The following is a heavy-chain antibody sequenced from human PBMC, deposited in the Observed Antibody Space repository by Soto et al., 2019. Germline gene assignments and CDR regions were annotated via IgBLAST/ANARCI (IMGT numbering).Heavy chain of an antibody. V-gene: IGHV4-34*01. D-gene: IGHD3-3*01. CDR2: INHSGST. Sequence: QVQLQQWGAGLLKPSETLSLTCAVYGGSFSGYYWSWIRQPPGKGLEWIGEINHSGSTNYNPSLKSRVTISVDTSKNQFSLKLSSLTAADTGVYYCARAGTIRVYDFWSGFSTFDYWGQGTLVTVSS. J-gene: IGHJ4*02. CDR3: ARAGTIRVYDFWSGFSTFDY. CDR1: GGSFSGYY.